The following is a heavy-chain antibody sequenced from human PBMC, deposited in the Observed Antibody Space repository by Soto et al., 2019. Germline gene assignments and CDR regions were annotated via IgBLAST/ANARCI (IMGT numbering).Heavy chain of an antibody. CDR2: INPATGAA. D-gene: IGHD3-3*01. Sequence: QLHLVQSGAVVKKPGASVTVSCSASGYPVTAYYMHWVRQAPGRGLEWMGGINPATGAAKYTQTFQGRVTLTRGTSTSTVFMGLSGPTSEDTAVFYCARGGGVGVAGSAAFDMWGQGTLVTVSS. V-gene: IGHV1-2*02. CDR1: GYPVTAYY. J-gene: IGHJ3*02. CDR3: ARGGGVGVAGSAAFDM.